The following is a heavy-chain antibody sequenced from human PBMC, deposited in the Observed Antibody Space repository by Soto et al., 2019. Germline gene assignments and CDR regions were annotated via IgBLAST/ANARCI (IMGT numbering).Heavy chain of an antibody. Sequence: PSETLSLTCTVSGGSSGSYYWRWIRQPPGKGLEWIGYIYYSGSTNYNPSLQSRVTTSVDTSKNQFSLKLSSVTAADTAVYYCARGPPPPHDFWSGYSYYYYGMDVWGQGTTVTVSS. D-gene: IGHD3-3*01. CDR3: ARGPPPPHDFWSGYSYYYYGMDV. V-gene: IGHV4-59*01. CDR1: GGSSGSYY. CDR2: IYYSGST. J-gene: IGHJ6*02.